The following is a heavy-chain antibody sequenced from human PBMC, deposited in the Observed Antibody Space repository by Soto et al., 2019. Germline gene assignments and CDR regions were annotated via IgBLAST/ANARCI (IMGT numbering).Heavy chain of an antibody. CDR1: GVGLRSEQ. CDR3: VCYRGIGQHHWLFAS. V-gene: IGHV3-48*01. Sequence: GSLRPLYGDSGVGLRSEQNNLGRPAPGKGLEGILYISTRSSIIYYAESVKGRFTISRDDAKNSLYLQMASLRVEDTAVYYCVCYRGIGQHHWLFASWGQGTPVTVSS. CDR2: ISTRSSII. J-gene: IGHJ4*02. D-gene: IGHD6-13*01.